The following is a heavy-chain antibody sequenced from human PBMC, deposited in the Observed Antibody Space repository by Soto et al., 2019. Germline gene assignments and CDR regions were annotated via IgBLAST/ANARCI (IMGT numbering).Heavy chain of an antibody. CDR1: VFTFTRYS. V-gene: IGHV3-21*01. CDR3: ARESEDLTSNFDY. Sequence: AGGSLLLSCASSVFTFTRYSMNWVRQAPGKGLEWVSSISSTTNYIYYADSMKGRFTVSRDNAKNSVYLEMNSLSAEDTAVYYCARESEDLTSNFDYWAQGTLVTVSS. D-gene: IGHD7-27*01. CDR2: ISSTTNYI. J-gene: IGHJ4*02.